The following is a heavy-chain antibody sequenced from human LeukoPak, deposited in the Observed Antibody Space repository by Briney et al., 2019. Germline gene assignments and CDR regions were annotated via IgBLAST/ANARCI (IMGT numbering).Heavy chain of an antibody. Sequence: SETLSLTCTVSGGSISSSSYYWGWIRQPPGKGLEWIGSIYYSGSTYYNPSLKSRVTISVDTSKNQFSLKLSSVTAADTAVYYCARRYGSGSYYNRAVINPFDYWGQGTLVTVSS. J-gene: IGHJ4*02. CDR3: ARRYGSGSYYNRAVINPFDY. CDR2: IYYSGST. CDR1: GGSISSSSYY. V-gene: IGHV4-39*07. D-gene: IGHD3-10*01.